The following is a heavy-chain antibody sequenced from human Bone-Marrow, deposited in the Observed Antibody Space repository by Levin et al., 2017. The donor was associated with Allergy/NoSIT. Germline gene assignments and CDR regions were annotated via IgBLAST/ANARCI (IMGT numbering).Heavy chain of an antibody. CDR1: GFTFSSYS. V-gene: IGHV3-21*01. CDR2: IRSDSGNI. CDR3: EKDVSGYYSGHYFYMDV. J-gene: IGHJ6*03. D-gene: IGHD3-3*01. Sequence: PGGSLRLSCAASGFTFSSYSMNWVRQAPGKGLEWVSSIRSDSGNIHYADSVKGRFTISRDNAKNSLWLQMNSLRAEDTAVYYCEKDVSGYYSGHYFYMDVWGKGTTVIVSS.